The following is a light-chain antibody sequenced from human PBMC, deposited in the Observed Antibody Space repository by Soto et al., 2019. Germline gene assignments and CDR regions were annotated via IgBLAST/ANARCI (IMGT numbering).Light chain of an antibody. CDR1: QTVGRF. Sequence: EIVLTQSPANLSLSPWERATLSCRASQTVGRFLAWYQHKPGQAPRLLIYNTSKRANDIPARFSGSGSGTDFTLTISRLEPEDFAVSYCPQRYNWPPLTLGGGTKVE. CDR2: NTS. J-gene: IGKJ4*01. CDR3: PQRYNWPPLT. V-gene: IGKV3-11*01.